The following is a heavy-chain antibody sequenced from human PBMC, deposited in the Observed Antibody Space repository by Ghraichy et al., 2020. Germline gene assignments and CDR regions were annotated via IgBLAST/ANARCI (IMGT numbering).Heavy chain of an antibody. CDR2: IIPIFGTA. V-gene: IGHV1-69*13. CDR1: GGTFSSYA. Sequence: SVKVSCKASGGTFSSYAISWVRQAPGQGLEWMGGIIPIFGTANYAQKFQGRVTISADESTNTAYMELSSLRSDDTAVYYCARDLMGTSQNIVINTPYYYYYGMDVWGQGTTVTVSS. D-gene: IGHD2/OR15-2a*01. CDR3: ARDLMGTSQNIVINTPYYYYYGMDV. J-gene: IGHJ6*02.